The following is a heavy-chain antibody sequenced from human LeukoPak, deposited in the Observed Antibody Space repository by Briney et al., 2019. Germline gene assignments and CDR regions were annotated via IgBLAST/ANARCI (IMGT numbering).Heavy chain of an antibody. CDR3: ARVRYYYGSGSYPLYFDY. V-gene: IGHV4-30-2*01. CDR2: IYHSGST. J-gene: IGHJ4*02. D-gene: IGHD3-10*01. CDR1: GGSISSGGYS. Sequence: PSETLSLTCAVSGGSISSGGYSWSWIRQPPGKGLEWIGYIYHSGSTYYNPSLKSRVTISVDRSKNQFSLKLSSVTAADTAVYYCARVRYYYGSGSYPLYFDYWGQGTLVTVSP.